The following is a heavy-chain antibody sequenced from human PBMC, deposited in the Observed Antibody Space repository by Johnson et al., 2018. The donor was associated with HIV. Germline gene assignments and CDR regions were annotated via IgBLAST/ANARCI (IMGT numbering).Heavy chain of an antibody. D-gene: IGHD6-19*01. V-gene: IGHV3-74*01. Sequence: VQLVESGGGLVQPGGSLRLSCAVSGFSFSSYWMHWVRQPPGKGLVWVSRINSDGTTTTYADSVKGRFTISRDNAKNTLYLQMNSLRAEATAFSYCARGVGGGWYWAFDIWGQGTMVTVSS. CDR1: GFSFSSYW. CDR3: ARGVGGGWYWAFDI. J-gene: IGHJ3*02. CDR2: INSDGTTT.